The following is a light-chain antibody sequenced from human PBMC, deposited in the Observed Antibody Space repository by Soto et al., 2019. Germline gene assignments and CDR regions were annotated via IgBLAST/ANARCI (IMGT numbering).Light chain of an antibody. V-gene: IGLV1-44*01. CDR2: GNS. Sequence: QSVLTQPPSASGTPGQRVTISCSGSYFNIGRNSVNWYQQLPGTAPKLLINGNSHRPSGVPDRFSGSKSGTSASLAISGLRSEDEADYHCATWDDSLNGPVFGGGTKVTVL. CDR1: YFNIGRNS. CDR3: ATWDDSLNGPV. J-gene: IGLJ3*02.